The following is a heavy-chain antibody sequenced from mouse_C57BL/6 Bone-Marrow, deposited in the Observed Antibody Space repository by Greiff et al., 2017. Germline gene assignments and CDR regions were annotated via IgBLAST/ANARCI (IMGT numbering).Heavy chain of an antibody. CDR2: INPGSGGT. V-gene: IGHV1-54*01. Sequence: VLLVESGAELVRPGTSVKVSCKASGFAFTNYLIEWVKQRPGQGLEWIGVINPGSGGTNYNEKFKGKATLTADKSSSTAYMQLSSLTSEDSAVYFCAIITTYFDYWGQGTTLTVSS. D-gene: IGHD1-1*01. CDR3: AIITTYFDY. CDR1: GFAFTNYL. J-gene: IGHJ2*01.